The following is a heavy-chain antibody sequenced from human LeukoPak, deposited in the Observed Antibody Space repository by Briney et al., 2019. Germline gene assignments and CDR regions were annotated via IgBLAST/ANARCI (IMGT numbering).Heavy chain of an antibody. CDR3: ARRFCSSVSCYDDDAFDV. CDR2: FSGYNGKI. Sequence: GASVKVSCKASGHTFVSYGISWVRQAPGQGLEWMGWFSGYNGKINYAQKFQGRVTMTTDTSTSTAYLELRSLTSEDTAVYYCARRFCSSVSCYDDDAFDVWGQGTLVTVSS. D-gene: IGHD2-2*01. J-gene: IGHJ3*01. CDR1: GHTFVSYG. V-gene: IGHV1-18*01.